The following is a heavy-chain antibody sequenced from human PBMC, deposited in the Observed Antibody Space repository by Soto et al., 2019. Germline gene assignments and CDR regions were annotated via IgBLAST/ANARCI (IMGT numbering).Heavy chain of an antibody. CDR2: ISGSGGST. J-gene: IGHJ6*02. D-gene: IGHD5-18*01. Sequence: GGSLRLSCAASGFTFSSYAMSWVRQAPGKGLEWVSAISGSGGSTYYAGSVKGRFTISRDNSKNTLYLQMNSLRAEDTAVYYCAKSIRYSSRNYYYGMDVWGQGTTVTVSS. V-gene: IGHV3-23*01. CDR1: GFTFSSYA. CDR3: AKSIRYSSRNYYYGMDV.